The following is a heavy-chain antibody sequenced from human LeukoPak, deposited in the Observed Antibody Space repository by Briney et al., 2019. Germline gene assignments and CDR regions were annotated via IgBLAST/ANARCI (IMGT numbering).Heavy chain of an antibody. J-gene: IGHJ4*02. CDR2: ISAYSGNT. Sequence: ASVKVSCKASGYTFTTYGITWVRQAPGQGLEWMGYISAYSGNTNHAQKLQGRVTMTTDTSTTTAYMELRSLRSDDTAVYYCARELSADTSVGHLAHWGQGTLVTVSS. CDR1: GYTFTTYG. CDR3: ARELSADTSVGHLAH. V-gene: IGHV1-18*04. D-gene: IGHD5-18*01.